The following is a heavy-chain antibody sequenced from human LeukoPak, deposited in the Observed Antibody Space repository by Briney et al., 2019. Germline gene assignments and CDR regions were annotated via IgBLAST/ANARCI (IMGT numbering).Heavy chain of an antibody. D-gene: IGHD3/OR15-3a*01. CDR3: ARGFELGDYSYMDV. Sequence: ASVKVSCKASGYTFTGYYMPWVRQAPGQGLEWVGWINPQNGDTRYAQNFQGRVTLTRDSSTNTDYMDLTRLTSDDTATYYCARGFELGDYSYMDVWGKGTMLTITS. V-gene: IGHV1-2*02. CDR1: GYTFTGYY. CDR2: INPQNGDT. J-gene: IGHJ6*03.